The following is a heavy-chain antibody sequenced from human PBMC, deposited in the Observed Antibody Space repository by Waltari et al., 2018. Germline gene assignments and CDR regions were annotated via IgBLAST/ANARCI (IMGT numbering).Heavy chain of an antibody. J-gene: IGHJ5*01. D-gene: IGHD2-2*01. CDR1: GDSISRSDYY. V-gene: IGHV4-39*07. CDR3: ARQRPAALVAWFDS. CDR2: VDDSGNS. Sequence: QLQLQESGPGLVKPSETLSLSCTVSGDSISRSDYYWGWIRQPPGKGLEWIGSVDDSGNSYDNPFLKSRVDISTDTSKNQLSLRLTSVTAADSAVYHCARQRPAALVAWFDSWGQGTPVIVSS.